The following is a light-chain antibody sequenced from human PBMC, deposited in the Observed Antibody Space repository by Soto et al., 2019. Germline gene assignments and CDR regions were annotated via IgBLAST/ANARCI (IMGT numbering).Light chain of an antibody. CDR3: QQYHNWPIT. Sequence: EMVMTQSPATLSVSPGERATLSCRASQSVSSNLAWYQQKPGQAPRLLIYRASIRATGVPARFSGSGSGTEFTLTISSLQSEDFAVYYCQQYHNWPITFGQGTRLEIK. V-gene: IGKV3-15*01. CDR2: RAS. CDR1: QSVSSN. J-gene: IGKJ5*01.